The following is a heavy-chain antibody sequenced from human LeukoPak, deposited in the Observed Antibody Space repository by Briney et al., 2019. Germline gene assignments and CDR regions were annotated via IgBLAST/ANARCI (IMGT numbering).Heavy chain of an antibody. J-gene: IGHJ6*03. CDR3: ARNDFYDMDV. D-gene: IGHD2/OR15-2a*01. CDR2: IHHSVGS. Sequence: SGTLSLTCAVSGDTISSTKWWCWVRHSPGKGLEWVGEIHHSVGSNYNPSLKSRATISLDKSNNQFSLSLRSVTAADTAVYYCARNDFYDMDVWGKGTTVTVSS. V-gene: IGHV4-4*02. CDR1: GDTISSTKW.